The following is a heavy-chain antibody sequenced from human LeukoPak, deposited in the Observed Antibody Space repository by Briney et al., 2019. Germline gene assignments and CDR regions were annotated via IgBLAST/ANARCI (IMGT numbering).Heavy chain of an antibody. CDR2: INAGNGNT. J-gene: IGHJ4*02. CDR1: GYTFTSYA. V-gene: IGHV1-3*01. Sequence: GASVKVSCKASGYTFTSYAMHWVRQAPGQRLEWMGWINAGNGNTKYSQKFQGRVTITRDTSASTAYMELSSLRSEDTAVYYCAREAEILSIRGVAHHFDYWGQGTLVTVSS. CDR3: AREAEILSIRGVAHHFDY. D-gene: IGHD3-10*01.